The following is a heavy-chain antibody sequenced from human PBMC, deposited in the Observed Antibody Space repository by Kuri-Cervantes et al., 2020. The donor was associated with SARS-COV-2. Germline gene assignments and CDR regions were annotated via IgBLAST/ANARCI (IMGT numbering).Heavy chain of an antibody. Sequence: GGSLRLSCKGSGYNFNTFWIGWVRQMPGKGLELVGIIYPDDSDATYSPTFQGQVTFSVDKSISAVFLHWSSLKASDTAKYYCARWGEGRPFDYWGQGTLVTVSS. CDR3: ARWGEGRPFDY. D-gene: IGHD3-16*01. CDR2: IYPDDSDA. V-gene: IGHV5-51*01. J-gene: IGHJ4*02. CDR1: GYNFNTFW.